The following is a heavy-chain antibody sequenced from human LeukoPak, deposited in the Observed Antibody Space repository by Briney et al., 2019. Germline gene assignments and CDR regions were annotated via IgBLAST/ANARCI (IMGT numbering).Heavy chain of an antibody. J-gene: IGHJ6*03. CDR3: ARVGAHHYYYYYMDV. CDR2: ISTSSSTI. V-gene: IGHV3-48*01. D-gene: IGHD1-26*01. CDR1: RFTFSSYS. Sequence: QSGGSLRLSCAASRFTFSSYSMNWVRQAPGKGLEWLSYISTSSSTIYYADSVKGRFTISRDNSKNTLYLQMNSLRAEDTAVYYCARVGAHHYYYYYMDVWGKGTTVTVSS.